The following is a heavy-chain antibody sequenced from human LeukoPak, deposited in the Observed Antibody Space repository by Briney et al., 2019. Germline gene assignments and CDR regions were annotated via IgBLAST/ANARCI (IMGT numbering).Heavy chain of an antibody. CDR1: GFPFSSHG. D-gene: IGHD3-22*01. CDR3: AKGGYDSSHDAFDI. Sequence: PGGSLRLSCAGSGFPFSSHGMNWVRQAPGKGLEWVSGISPGGGPTYYADSVKGRFTISRDNSKNTLYLQMNSLRAEDTAVYYCAKGGYDSSHDAFDIWGQGTMVTVSS. CDR2: ISPGGGPT. J-gene: IGHJ3*02. V-gene: IGHV3-23*01.